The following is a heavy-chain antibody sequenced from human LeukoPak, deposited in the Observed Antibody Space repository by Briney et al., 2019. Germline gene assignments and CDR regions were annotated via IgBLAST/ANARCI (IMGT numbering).Heavy chain of an antibody. J-gene: IGHJ4*02. V-gene: IGHV3-11*01. Sequence: PGGSLRLSCAASGFTFSDYYMSWIRQAPGKGLEWVSYISSSGSTIYYADSVKGRFTISRDNAKNSLYLQMNSLRAEDTAVYYCASSGYDYVWGSYRFPPPEYWGQGTLVTVSS. CDR3: ASSGYDYVWGSYRFPPPEY. CDR2: ISSSGSTI. D-gene: IGHD3-16*02. CDR1: GFTFSDYY.